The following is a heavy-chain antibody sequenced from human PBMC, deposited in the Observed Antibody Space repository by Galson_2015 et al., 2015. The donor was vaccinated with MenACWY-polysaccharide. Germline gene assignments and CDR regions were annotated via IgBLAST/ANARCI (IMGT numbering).Heavy chain of an antibody. D-gene: IGHD6-13*01. CDR3: AKGGQQLTRSTYYMDV. CDR1: GFSFSTYD. CDR2: ISYDGSNK. V-gene: IGHV3-30*18. Sequence: SLRLSCSASGFSFSTYDIHWVRQAPGKGLEWVAVISYDGSNKYYADSVKGRFTISIDNSKHTLYLQMNSLRAEETAVYYCAKGGQQLTRSTYYMDVWAKGPRSPSP. J-gene: IGHJ6*03.